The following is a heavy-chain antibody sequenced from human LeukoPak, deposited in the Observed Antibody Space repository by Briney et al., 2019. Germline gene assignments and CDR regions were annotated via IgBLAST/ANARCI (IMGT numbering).Heavy chain of an antibody. CDR1: GFTFDDYA. Sequence: GRSLRLSCAASGFTFDDYAMHWVRQAPGKGLEWVSAITSSGGSTYYGDSVKGRFTISRDNSKNTLYLQMNSLRAEDTAVYYCAKLEGVGSGYTFDYWGQGTLVTVSS. CDR2: ITSSGGST. CDR3: AKLEGVGSGYTFDY. V-gene: IGHV3-23*01. J-gene: IGHJ4*02. D-gene: IGHD3-22*01.